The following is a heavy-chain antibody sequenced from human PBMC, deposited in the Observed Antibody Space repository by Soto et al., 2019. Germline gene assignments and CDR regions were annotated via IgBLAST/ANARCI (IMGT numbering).Heavy chain of an antibody. CDR2: IYDGGGT. Sequence: PSETLSLTCGVSSGSISSTNWWSWVRQPPGKGLEWIGEIYDGGGTNYNPSLNGRVAMSVDKSNNQVSLWLNSVTAADTAVYYCAGGGSIVVATRRLMDVWGKGTTVTVSS. V-gene: IGHV4-4*02. J-gene: IGHJ6*03. D-gene: IGHD3-22*01. CDR1: SGSISSTNW. CDR3: AGGGSIVVATRRLMDV.